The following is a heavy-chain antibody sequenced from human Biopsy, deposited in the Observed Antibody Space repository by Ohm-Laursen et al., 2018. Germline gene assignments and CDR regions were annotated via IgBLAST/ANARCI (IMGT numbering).Heavy chain of an antibody. CDR1: GYIFTSFG. J-gene: IGHJ4*02. CDR2: VSTYNGNT. CDR3: ARVREGGLLDY. Sequence: GSSVKVSCKCSGYIFTSFGVSWVRQAPGHGLEWMGWVSTYNGNTEYEQKFQGRVTMTTDTSANTAYMELRSLRSDDTAVYFCARVREGGLLDYWGQGILVTVSS. V-gene: IGHV1-18*01. D-gene: IGHD3-16*01.